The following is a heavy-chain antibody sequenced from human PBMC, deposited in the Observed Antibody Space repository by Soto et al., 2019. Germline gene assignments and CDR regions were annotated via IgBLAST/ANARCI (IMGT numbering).Heavy chain of an antibody. Sequence: GGSLRLSCAASGFTFSTYGMHWVRQAPGKGLEWVASISYDGSNKYYADSVKGRFTISRDNSKNTLYLQMNSLRAEDTAVYYCAAGIAYRWLPRSYYYGMDVWGQGTTVTVSS. V-gene: IGHV3-30*03. J-gene: IGHJ6*02. D-gene: IGHD5-12*01. CDR2: ISYDGSNK. CDR1: GFTFSTYG. CDR3: AAGIAYRWLPRSYYYGMDV.